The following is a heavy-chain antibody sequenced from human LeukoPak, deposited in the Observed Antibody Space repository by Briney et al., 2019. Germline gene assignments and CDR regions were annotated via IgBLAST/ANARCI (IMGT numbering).Heavy chain of an antibody. J-gene: IGHJ4*02. CDR3: ARVSNSGTYYFLDC. V-gene: IGHV4-59*01. D-gene: IGHD1-26*01. Sequence: PSETLSLTCSVSGGSTSSYYWSWIRQPPGKGLQWLGYIYYNGTTNYNPSLKSRVTMSVDTSKNQFSLNLSSVTAADTAVYYCARVSNSGTYYFLDCWGQGTLVTVSS. CDR2: IYYNGTT. CDR1: GGSTSSYY.